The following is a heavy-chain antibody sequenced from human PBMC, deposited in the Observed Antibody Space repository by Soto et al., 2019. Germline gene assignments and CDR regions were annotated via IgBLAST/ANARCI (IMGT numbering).Heavy chain of an antibody. J-gene: IGHJ6*02. D-gene: IGHD1-26*01. CDR1: GGTFSSYA. CDR3: ARAVRTGGIVGADGVVHYYYGMVV. CDR2: IIPIFGTA. V-gene: IGHV1-69*01. Sequence: QVQLVQSGAEVKKPGSSVKVSCKASGGTFSSYAISWVRQAPGQGLEWMGGIIPIFGTANYAQKFQGRVTITADESTSTAYMELSSLRSEDTAVYYCARAVRTGGIVGADGVVHYYYGMVVWGQGTTVTVSS.